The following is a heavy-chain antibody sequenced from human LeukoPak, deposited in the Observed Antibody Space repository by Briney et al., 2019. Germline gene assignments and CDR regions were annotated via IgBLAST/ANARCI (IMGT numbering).Heavy chain of an antibody. Sequence: GASLRLSCAASGFTFSSYAMSRVRQAPGKGLEWVSAISGSGGSTYYADSVKGRFTISRDNSKNTLYLQMNSLRAEDTAVYYCAKDGGSSPYYFDYWGQGTLVTVSS. CDR3: AKDGGSSPYYFDY. V-gene: IGHV3-23*01. CDR1: GFTFSSYA. D-gene: IGHD1-26*01. CDR2: ISGSGGST. J-gene: IGHJ4*02.